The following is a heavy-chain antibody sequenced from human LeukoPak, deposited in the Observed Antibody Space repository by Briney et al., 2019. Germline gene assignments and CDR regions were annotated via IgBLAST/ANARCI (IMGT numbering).Heavy chain of an antibody. D-gene: IGHD3-22*01. J-gene: IGHJ4*02. CDR2: ISGSGGST. V-gene: IGHV3-23*01. CDR1: GFTFSSYA. Sequence: GGSLRLSCAASGFTFSSYAMSWVRQAPGKGLEGVSAISGSGGSTYYADSVKGRFTISRDNSKNTLYLQMNSLRAEDTAVYYCAKTPEVTSYYYDSSGYYYDYWGQGTLVTVSS. CDR3: AKTPEVTSYYYDSSGYYYDY.